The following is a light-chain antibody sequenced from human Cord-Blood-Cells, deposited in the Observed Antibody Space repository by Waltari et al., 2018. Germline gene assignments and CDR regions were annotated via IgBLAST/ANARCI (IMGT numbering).Light chain of an antibody. CDR3: QQYYSYPLT. J-gene: IGKJ4*01. V-gene: IGKV1-8*01. CDR1: QGISSY. CDR2: AAS. Sequence: AIRMTQSPSSLSASTGDSVTITCRASQGISSYLAWYQQNPGKAPKLLIYAASTLQSGVPSRFSGSGSGTDFTLTISCLQSEDFATYYCQQYYSYPLTFGGGTKVEIK.